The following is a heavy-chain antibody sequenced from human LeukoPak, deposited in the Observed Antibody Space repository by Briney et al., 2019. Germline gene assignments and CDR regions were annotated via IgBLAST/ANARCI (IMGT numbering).Heavy chain of an antibody. Sequence: SETLSLTCAVSGGSISSGGYSWSWIRQPPGKGLEWIGYIYHSGSTYYNPSLKSRATISVDRSKNQFSLKLSSVTAADTAVYYCARGVAAGIDYWGQGTLVTVSS. CDR2: IYHSGST. V-gene: IGHV4-30-2*01. D-gene: IGHD6-13*01. CDR1: GGSISSGGYS. CDR3: ARGVAAGIDY. J-gene: IGHJ4*02.